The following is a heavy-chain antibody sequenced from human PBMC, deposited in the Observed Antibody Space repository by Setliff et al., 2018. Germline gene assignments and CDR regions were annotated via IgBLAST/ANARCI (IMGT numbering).Heavy chain of an antibody. V-gene: IGHV4-61*09. CDR3: ARDPGYPSGVAGGFDT. CDR1: GDFISSGSYY. CDR2: VSSRGNT. J-gene: IGHJ3*02. Sequence: SETLSLTCSLSGDFISSGSYYWSWIRQTAGNGLEWIGHVSSRGNTNYNPSLKSRVTISIDTSSKHFSLILTSVTAADAAVYYCARDPGYPSGVAGGFDTWGQGTTVTVSS. D-gene: IGHD2-2*03.